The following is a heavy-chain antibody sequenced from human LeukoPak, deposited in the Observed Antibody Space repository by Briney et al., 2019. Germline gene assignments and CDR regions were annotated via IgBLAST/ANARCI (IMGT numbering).Heavy chain of an antibody. CDR2: INSDESTT. CDR1: GFTFSSYW. CDR3: AKGRSGRYSPTWDY. Sequence: GGSLRLSCAASGFTFSSYWMHWVRQAPGKGLVWVSRINSDESTTDYADSVKGRFTISRENSRDTLYLQMNSLRADDTAVYYCAKGRSGRYSPTWDYWGQGTLVTVSS. J-gene: IGHJ4*02. V-gene: IGHV3-74*01. D-gene: IGHD1-26*01.